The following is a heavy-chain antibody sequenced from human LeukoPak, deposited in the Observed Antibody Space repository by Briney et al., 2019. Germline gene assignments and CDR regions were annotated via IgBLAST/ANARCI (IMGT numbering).Heavy chain of an antibody. CDR1: GYTFTSYG. J-gene: IGHJ4*02. CDR2: ISAYNGNT. Sequence: GASVKVSCKASGYTFTSYGISWVRQAPGQGLEWMGWISAYNGNTNYAQKPQSRVTMTTDTSTSTAYMELRSLRSDDTALYYCARDPRSGYADFDYWGQGTLVTVSS. V-gene: IGHV1-18*01. D-gene: IGHD5-12*01. CDR3: ARDPRSGYADFDY.